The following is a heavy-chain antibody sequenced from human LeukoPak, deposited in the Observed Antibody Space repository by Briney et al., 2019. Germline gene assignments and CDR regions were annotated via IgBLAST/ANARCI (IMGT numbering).Heavy chain of an antibody. J-gene: IGHJ4*02. CDR2: IYSSGTT. Sequence: AETLSLTCAVSGTSISPHYWSWIRQTPGKGLEWIGYIYSSGTTNYNPSLKSRVSMSVDTSKVPLSLTLSAVTAADTAVYYCARGGASFDYWGQGTLVTVSS. V-gene: IGHV4-59*11. D-gene: IGHD1-26*01. CDR3: ARGGASFDY. CDR1: GTSISPHY.